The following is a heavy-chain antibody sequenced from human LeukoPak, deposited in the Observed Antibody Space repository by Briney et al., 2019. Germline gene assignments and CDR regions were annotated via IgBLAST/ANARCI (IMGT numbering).Heavy chain of an antibody. CDR1: GGSISNYY. D-gene: IGHD1-7*01. CDR3: ARGMNCNYGVRAEYFQH. CDR2: IHYSGST. V-gene: IGHV4-59*12. Sequence: PSETLTLTCTVSGGSISNYYWSWIRQPPGKGLEWIGYIHYSGSTNYNPSLKSRVTISVDTYKNQFSLKLSSFTAADTAVYYCARGMNCNYGVRAEYFQHWGQGTLVTVSS. J-gene: IGHJ1*01.